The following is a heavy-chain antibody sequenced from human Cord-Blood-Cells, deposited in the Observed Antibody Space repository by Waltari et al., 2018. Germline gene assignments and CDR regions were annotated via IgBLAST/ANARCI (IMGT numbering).Heavy chain of an antibody. Sequence: EVQLVQSGAEVKKPGESPKISCTGSGYSFTSYWIGWGRQMSGKGLEWMGIIYPGDSDTRYSPSFQGQVTISADKSISTAYLQWSSLKASDTAMYYCARHGLGVYWYFDLWGRGTLVTVSS. J-gene: IGHJ2*01. D-gene: IGHD3-16*01. CDR2: IYPGDSDT. CDR3: ARHGLGVYWYFDL. V-gene: IGHV5-51*01. CDR1: GYSFTSYW.